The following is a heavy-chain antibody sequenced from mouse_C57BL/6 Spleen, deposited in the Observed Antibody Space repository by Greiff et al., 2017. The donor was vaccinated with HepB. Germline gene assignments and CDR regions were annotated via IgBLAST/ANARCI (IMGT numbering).Heavy chain of an antibody. Sequence: VQLQQSGPVLVKPGASVKMSCKASGYTFTDYYMNWVKQSHGKSLEWIGVINPYNGGTSYNQKFKGKATLTVDKSSSTAYMELNSLTSEDSAVYYCARENYDYLDYWGQGTTLTVSS. CDR1: GYTFTDYY. J-gene: IGHJ2*01. D-gene: IGHD2-4*01. V-gene: IGHV1-19*01. CDR2: INPYNGGT. CDR3: ARENYDYLDY.